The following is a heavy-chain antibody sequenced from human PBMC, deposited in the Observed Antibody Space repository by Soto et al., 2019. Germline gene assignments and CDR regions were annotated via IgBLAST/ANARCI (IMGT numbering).Heavy chain of an antibody. D-gene: IGHD3-10*01. CDR1: GGSISSSSYY. V-gene: IGHV4-39*01. J-gene: IGHJ6*02. CDR3: ASYTDYSGSGSRDYYYYGMDV. CDR2: IYYSGST. Sequence: SETLSLTCTVSGGSISSSSYYWGWIRQPPGKGLEWIGSIYYSGSTYYNPSLKSRVTISVDTSKNQFSLKLSPVTAADTAVYYCASYTDYSGSGSRDYYYYGMDVWGQGTTVTVSS.